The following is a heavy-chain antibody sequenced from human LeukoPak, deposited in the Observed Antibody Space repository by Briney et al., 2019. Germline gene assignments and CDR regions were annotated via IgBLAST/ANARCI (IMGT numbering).Heavy chain of an antibody. J-gene: IGHJ6*02. V-gene: IGHV1-2*02. CDR1: GYTFTGYY. CDR2: INPSSGGT. Sequence: ASVKVSCKASGYTFTGYYMHWVRQAPGQGLEWMGWINPSSGGTNYAQKFQGRVTMTRDTSISTAYMELSRLRSDDTAVYYCARDRAHDPFSENGMDVWGQGTTVTVSS. D-gene: IGHD1-1*01. CDR3: ARDRAHDPFSENGMDV.